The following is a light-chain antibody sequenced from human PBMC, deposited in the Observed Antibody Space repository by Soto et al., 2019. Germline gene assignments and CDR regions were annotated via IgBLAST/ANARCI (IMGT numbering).Light chain of an antibody. J-gene: IGKJ1*01. Sequence: EIVLTQSPGTLSLSPGDRATLSCRSSQSVSSSFLAWYQHKPGQAPRLLIYAASSGATGIPDRFSGSGSGTDFTLTISRLEPEDFAVYYCQQYGCSPWTFGRGTKVDIK. CDR1: QSVSSSF. CDR3: QQYGCSPWT. V-gene: IGKV3-20*01. CDR2: AAS.